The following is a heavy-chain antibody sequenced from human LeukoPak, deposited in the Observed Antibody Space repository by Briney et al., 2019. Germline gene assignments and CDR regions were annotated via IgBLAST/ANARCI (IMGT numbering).Heavy chain of an antibody. Sequence: SETLSLTCTVAGASISSGSYYWGWLRQPAGKGLEWIVRIYTSGSTNYNPSLKSRVTISVDSSKNQFSLKLSSVTAADTAVYYCARNIAARTDYYYGMDVWGQGTTVTVSS. V-gene: IGHV4-61*02. CDR2: IYTSGST. CDR3: ARNIAARTDYYYGMDV. J-gene: IGHJ6*02. CDR1: GASISSGSYY. D-gene: IGHD6-6*01.